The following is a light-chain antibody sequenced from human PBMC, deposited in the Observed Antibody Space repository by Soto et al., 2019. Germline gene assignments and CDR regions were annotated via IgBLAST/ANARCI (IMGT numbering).Light chain of an antibody. J-gene: IGKJ4*01. CDR1: QSVSSSY. V-gene: IGKV3-20*01. Sequence: EIVLTQSPGTLSLSPGERATLSCRASQSVSSSYFTWYQQKPRQAPRLLIYGASNRATGLQDRLSGSGSGTDFTLTISRLEPEDFAVYYCQQYGSSPLTFGGGTKVEIK. CDR2: GAS. CDR3: QQYGSSPLT.